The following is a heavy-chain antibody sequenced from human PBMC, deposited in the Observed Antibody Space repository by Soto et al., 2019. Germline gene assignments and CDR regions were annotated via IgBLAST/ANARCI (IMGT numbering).Heavy chain of an antibody. CDR3: AHSLIPNWGSRGAFDY. CDR2: IYWDDDK. J-gene: IGHJ4*02. D-gene: IGHD7-27*01. Sequence: SGPTLVNPTQTLTLTCTFSGFSLSTSGVGVGWIRQPPGKALEWLALIYWDDDKRYSPPLKSRLTITKDTSKNQVVLTMTNMDPVDTATYYCAHSLIPNWGSRGAFDYWGQGTLVTVSS. CDR1: GFSLSTSGVG. V-gene: IGHV2-5*02.